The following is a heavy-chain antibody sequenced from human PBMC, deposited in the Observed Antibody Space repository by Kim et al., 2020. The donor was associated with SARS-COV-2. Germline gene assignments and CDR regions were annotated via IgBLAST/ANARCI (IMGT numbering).Heavy chain of an antibody. D-gene: IGHD2-8*01. J-gene: IGHJ4*02. CDR3: ATSNGGLDH. CDR2: ITGSSSNI. Sequence: GGSLRLSCTVSGFNFNIYSMNWVRQAPGKGLEWISYITGSSSNIQYTDSLKGRVTMSRDNAKQSFFLQMNSLRDEDTAVYYCATSNGGLDHWGQGTLVTVSS. CDR1: GFNFNIYS. V-gene: IGHV3-48*02.